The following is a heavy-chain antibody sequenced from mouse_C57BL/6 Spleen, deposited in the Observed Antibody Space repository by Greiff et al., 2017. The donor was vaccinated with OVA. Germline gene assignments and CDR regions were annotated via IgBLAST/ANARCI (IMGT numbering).Heavy chain of an antibody. Sequence: QVQLKQPGAELVKPGASVKLSCKASGYTFTSYWMHWVKQRPGQGLEWIGMIHPNSGSTNYNEKFKSKATLTVDKSSSTAYMQLSSLTSEDSAVYYCARDYVSIYPSFAYWGQGTLVTVSA. CDR2: IHPNSGST. CDR1: GYTFTSYW. J-gene: IGHJ3*01. D-gene: IGHD1-1*01. CDR3: ARDYVSIYPSFAY. V-gene: IGHV1-64*01.